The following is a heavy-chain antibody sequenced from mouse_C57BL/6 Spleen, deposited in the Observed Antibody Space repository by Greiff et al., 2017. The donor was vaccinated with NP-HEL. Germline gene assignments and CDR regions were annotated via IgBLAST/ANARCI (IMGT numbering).Heavy chain of an antibody. CDR2: INPSNGGT. J-gene: IGHJ2*01. CDR1: GYTFTSYW. CDR3: ASITTVVAHFDY. D-gene: IGHD1-1*01. V-gene: IGHV1-53*01. Sequence: QVQLQQPGTELVKPGASVKLSCKASGYTFTSYWMHWVKQRPGQGLEWIGNINPSNGGTNYNEKFKSKATLTVDKTSSTAYMQLSSLTSEDSAVYYCASITTVVAHFDYWGQGTTLTVSS.